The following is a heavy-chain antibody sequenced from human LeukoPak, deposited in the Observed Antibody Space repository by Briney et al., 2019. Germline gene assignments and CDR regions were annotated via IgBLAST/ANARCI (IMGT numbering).Heavy chain of an antibody. V-gene: IGHV5-51*01. D-gene: IGHD3-22*01. Sequence: GASLKISCKGSGYSFTSYWIGWVRPMPGKGLEWMGIIYPGDSDTRYSPSFQGQVIISADKSISTAYLQWSSLKASDTAMYYCARSNSGYYYYFDYWGQGTLVTVSS. J-gene: IGHJ4*02. CDR2: IYPGDSDT. CDR3: ARSNSGYYYYFDY. CDR1: GYSFTSYW.